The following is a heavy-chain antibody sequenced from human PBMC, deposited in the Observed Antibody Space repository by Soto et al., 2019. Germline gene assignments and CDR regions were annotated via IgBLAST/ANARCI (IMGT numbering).Heavy chain of an antibody. Sequence: SETLSLTCTVSGGSISSGSYYWGWIRQPPGKGLEWIGSIYYSGNTNYNPSLKSRVTISVDTSKNQFSLKLNSVTAADTAVYYCARDSRLGFPDYWGQGTLVTVSS. J-gene: IGHJ4*02. CDR2: IYYSGNT. CDR1: GGSISSGSYY. V-gene: IGHV4-39*07. CDR3: ARDSRLGFPDY. D-gene: IGHD3-16*01.